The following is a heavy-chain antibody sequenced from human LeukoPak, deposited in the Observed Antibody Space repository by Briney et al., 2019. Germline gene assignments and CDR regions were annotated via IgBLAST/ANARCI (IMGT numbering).Heavy chain of an antibody. CDR1: GYTFTSYG. J-gene: IGHJ4*02. CDR3: ASGSRFTLPDDY. CDR2: ISAYNGNT. Sequence: ASVKVSCKASGYTFTSYGISWVRQAPGQGLEWMGWISAYNGNTNYAQKLQGRVTMTTDTSTSKAYMELRSLRSDDTAVYYCASGSRFTLPDDYWGQGTLVTVSS. V-gene: IGHV1-18*01. D-gene: IGHD3-16*01.